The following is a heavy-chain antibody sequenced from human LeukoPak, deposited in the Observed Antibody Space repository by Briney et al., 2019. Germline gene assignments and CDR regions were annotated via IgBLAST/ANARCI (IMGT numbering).Heavy chain of an antibody. CDR2: INPDSGGT. D-gene: IGHD2-15*01. CDR1: GYTFTHNY. CDR3: VRGYCSGGSCSGAWFDP. J-gene: IGHJ5*02. Sequence: SVKVSCKACGYTFTHNYMHLVRQAPGPGLEWMGWINPDSGGTNYAQRFQGRVTMTRDTSISTAYIELSSLRSDDTAVYYCVRGYCSGGSCSGAWFDPWGQGTLVTVSS. V-gene: IGHV1-2*02.